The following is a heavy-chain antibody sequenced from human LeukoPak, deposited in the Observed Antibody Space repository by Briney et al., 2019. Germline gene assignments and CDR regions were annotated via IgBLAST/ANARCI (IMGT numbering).Heavy chain of an antibody. CDR2: IYSGGDT. CDR3: ARHRISSSWYYGMDV. Sequence: GGSLRLSCAASGFTVSGNYMSWVRQAPGKGLEWVSVIYSGGDTYYADSVKGRFTISRDNSKNTLYLQMNSLRAEDTAVYYCARHRISSSWYYGMDVWGQGTTVTVSS. J-gene: IGHJ6*02. D-gene: IGHD6-13*01. V-gene: IGHV3-53*01. CDR1: GFTVSGNY.